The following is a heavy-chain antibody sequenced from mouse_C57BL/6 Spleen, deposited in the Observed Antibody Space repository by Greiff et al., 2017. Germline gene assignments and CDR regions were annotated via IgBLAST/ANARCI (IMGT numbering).Heavy chain of an antibody. D-gene: IGHD3-3*01. V-gene: IGHV1-72*01. CDR1: GYTFTSYW. CDR3: SRGGQLPFAY. Sequence: QVQLQQPGAELVKPGASVKLPCKASGYTFTSYWMHWVKQRPGRGSEWFGRIDPIRGGTRYNEKYKSTATLPVDKPSSTAYKQLSSLTSEDSAVYYCSRGGQLPFAYWGQGTLVTVSA. CDR2: IDPIRGGT. J-gene: IGHJ3*01.